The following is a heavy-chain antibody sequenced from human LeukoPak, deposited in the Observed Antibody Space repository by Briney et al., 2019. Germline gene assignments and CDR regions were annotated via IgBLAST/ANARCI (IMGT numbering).Heavy chain of an antibody. J-gene: IGHJ4*02. D-gene: IGHD1-14*01. CDR3: ARSNQADDY. CDR1: GFTFSSYW. Sequence: GRSLRLSCAASGFTFSSYWMHWVRQVPGKGLVWVARINPGGSSITYADAVTGRFTISRDNAKNTLYLQMDSLRAEDTGVYYCARSNQADDYWGQGTLVTVSS. CDR2: INPGGSSI. V-gene: IGHV3-74*01.